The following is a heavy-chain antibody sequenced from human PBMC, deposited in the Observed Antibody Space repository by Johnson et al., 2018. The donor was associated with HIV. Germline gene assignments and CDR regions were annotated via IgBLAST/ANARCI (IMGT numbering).Heavy chain of an antibody. D-gene: IGHD1-26*01. V-gene: IGHV3-66*01. J-gene: IGHJ3*02. Sequence: VQLVESGGGLVQPGGSLRLSCAASGLTVSTNDINWVRQAPGKGLEWVSVIYSGGSTYYVDSVKGRFTISRDNSKNTLYLQMNSLRAEDTAVYYCASLGGSYSLDIWGQGTMVTVSS. CDR3: ASLGGSYSLDI. CDR2: IYSGGST. CDR1: GLTVSTND.